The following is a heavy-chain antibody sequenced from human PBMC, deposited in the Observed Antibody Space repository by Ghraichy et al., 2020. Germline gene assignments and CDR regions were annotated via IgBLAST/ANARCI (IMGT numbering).Heavy chain of an antibody. D-gene: IGHD1-7*01. V-gene: IGHV3-48*04. CDR2: ISSSSTI. CDR1: GFTFSSYS. Sequence: GGSLRLSCAASGFTFSSYSMNWVRQAPGKGLEWVSYISSSSTIYYADSVKGRFTISRDNAKNSLYLQMNSLRAEDTAVYYCARDNWTYDAFDIWGQGTMVTVSS. CDR3: ARDNWTYDAFDI. J-gene: IGHJ3*02.